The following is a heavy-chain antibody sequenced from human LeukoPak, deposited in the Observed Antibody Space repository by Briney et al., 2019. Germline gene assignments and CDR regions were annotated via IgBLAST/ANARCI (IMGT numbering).Heavy chain of an antibody. D-gene: IGHD6-19*01. J-gene: IGHJ4*02. Sequence: GGSLRLSCAASGFTFTSYWMHWVRQAPGKGLVWVSLINSDGSTTKCADSVKGRFPMSRDNAKNTLYLEMNSLRGEDTAVYYCATGGSSGWYHFEYWGQGTLVTVSS. V-gene: IGHV3-74*03. CDR1: GFTFTSYW. CDR2: INSDGSTT. CDR3: ATGGSSGWYHFEY.